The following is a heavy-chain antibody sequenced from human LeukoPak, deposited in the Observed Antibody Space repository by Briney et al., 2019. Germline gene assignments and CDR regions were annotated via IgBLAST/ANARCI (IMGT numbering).Heavy chain of an antibody. Sequence: SVKVSCKASGGTFSSYAISWVRQAPGQGLEWMGGIIPIFGTANYVQKFQGRVTITADESTSTAYMELSSLRSEDTAVYYCARIRDGYNSYFFYGMDVWGQGTTVTVSS. CDR3: ARIRDGYNSYFFYGMDV. CDR2: IIPIFGTA. CDR1: GGTFSSYA. D-gene: IGHD5-24*01. J-gene: IGHJ6*02. V-gene: IGHV1-69*13.